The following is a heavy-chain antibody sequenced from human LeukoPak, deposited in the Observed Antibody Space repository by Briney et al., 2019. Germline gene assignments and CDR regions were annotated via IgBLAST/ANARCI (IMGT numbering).Heavy chain of an antibody. D-gene: IGHD6-19*01. J-gene: IGHJ6*03. V-gene: IGHV3-21*01. Sequence: GGSLRLSCAASGFTFSSYSMNRVRQAPGKGLEWVSSISSSSSYIYYADSVKGRFTISRDNAKNSLYLQMNSLRAEDTAVYYCARVGGIAVAEYYYYYMDVWGKGTTVTVSS. CDR2: ISSSSSYI. CDR3: ARVGGIAVAEYYYYYMDV. CDR1: GFTFSSYS.